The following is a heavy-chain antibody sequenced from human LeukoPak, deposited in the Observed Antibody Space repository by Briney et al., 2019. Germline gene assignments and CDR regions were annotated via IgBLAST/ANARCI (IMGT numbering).Heavy chain of an antibody. J-gene: IGHJ3*02. V-gene: IGHV3-74*01. CDR1: GFTFNSYW. CDR2: INSDGSDT. D-gene: IGHD2-15*01. Sequence: GGSLRLSCAASGFTFNSYWFHWVRQAPGKGLVWVSRINSDGSDTIYADSVKGRFTISRDNAKSTVYLQMNGLKAEGTAVYYCAGGGYHHGFDIWGQGTMVTVSS. CDR3: AGGGYHHGFDI.